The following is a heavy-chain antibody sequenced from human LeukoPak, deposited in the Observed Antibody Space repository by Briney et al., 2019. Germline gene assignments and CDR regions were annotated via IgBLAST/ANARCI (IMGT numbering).Heavy chain of an antibody. J-gene: IGHJ4*02. CDR1: GFTVSDDF. D-gene: IGHD3-3*01. V-gene: IGHV3-53*01. CDR2: IYSGGTT. Sequence: QPGGSLRLSCAASGFTVSDDFMSWLRQAPGKGLEWVSVIYSGGTTYYADSAKGRFTISRDNSKNTLYLQMNSLRAEDAAVYYCARDFGRWTFDYWGQGALVTVSS. CDR3: ARDFGRWTFDY.